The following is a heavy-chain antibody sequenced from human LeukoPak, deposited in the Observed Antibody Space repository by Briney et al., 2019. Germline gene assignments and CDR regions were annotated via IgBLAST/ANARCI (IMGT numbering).Heavy chain of an antibody. D-gene: IGHD4-23*01. CDR3: AREGGMYGGYDY. J-gene: IGHJ4*02. CDR2: ISSSGSAI. CDR1: GFSFSSYE. V-gene: IGHV3-48*03. Sequence: GGSLRLSCAASGFSFSSYEMNWVRQAPGKGLEWVSYISSSGSAIYYADSVKGRFTISRDNSKNTLYLQMNSLRAEDTAVYYCAREGGMYGGYDYWGQGTLVTVSS.